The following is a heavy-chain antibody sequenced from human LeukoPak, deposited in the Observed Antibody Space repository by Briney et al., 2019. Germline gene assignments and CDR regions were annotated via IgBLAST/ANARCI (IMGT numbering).Heavy chain of an antibody. V-gene: IGHV3-23*01. CDR3: AKDQDSSGWYNFDY. CDR1: GFTFSSYA. D-gene: IGHD6-19*01. CDR2: ISGSGGST. Sequence: GGFLRLSCAASGFTFSSYAMSWVRQAPGKGLEWVSAISGSGGSTYYADSVKGRFTISRDNSKNTLYLQMNSLRAEDTAVYYCAKDQDSSGWYNFDYWGQGTLVTVSS. J-gene: IGHJ4*02.